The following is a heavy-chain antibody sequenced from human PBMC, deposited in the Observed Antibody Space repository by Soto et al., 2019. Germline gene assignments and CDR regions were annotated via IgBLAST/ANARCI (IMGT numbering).Heavy chain of an antibody. CDR3: TRWYYGMDV. D-gene: IGHD4-17*01. J-gene: IGHJ6*02. CDR2: IRSKANSYAT. Sequence: EVPLVESGGGLVQPGGSLKLSCEASGFTFSGSAMHWVRQASGKGLEWVGRIRSKANSYATTYAASVKGRFTISRDDSKNTAYLQMNSLKTEDTAVYYCTRWYYGMDVWGQGTTVTVSS. CDR1: GFTFSGSA. V-gene: IGHV3-73*01.